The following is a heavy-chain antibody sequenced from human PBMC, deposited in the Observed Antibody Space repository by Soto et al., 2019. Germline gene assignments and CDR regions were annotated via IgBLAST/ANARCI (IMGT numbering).Heavy chain of an antibody. V-gene: IGHV1-69*01. D-gene: IGHD2-15*01. CDR1: GGTFSSYA. CDR3: DRALTQSSKAGFDY. J-gene: IGHJ4*02. Sequence: VKVSCTASGGTFSSYAISWVRHAPGQGLEWMGGIIPIFGTANYAQKFQGRVTITADESTSTAYMELSSLRSEDTAVYYCDRALTQSSKAGFDYWGQGTLVTVSS. CDR2: IIPIFGTA.